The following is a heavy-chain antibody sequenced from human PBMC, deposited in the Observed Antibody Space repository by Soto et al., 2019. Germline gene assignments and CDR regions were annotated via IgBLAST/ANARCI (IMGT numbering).Heavy chain of an antibody. CDR3: ARESHPYYFDY. CDR2: IYYSGST. V-gene: IGHV4-30-4*01. Sequence: SETLSLTCTVSGGSISSGDYYWSWIRQPPGKGLEWIGYIYYSGSTYYNPSLKSRVTISVDTSKNQFSLKLSSVTAADTAVYYCARESHPYYFDYWGQGTLVTVSS. J-gene: IGHJ4*02. CDR1: GGSISSGDYY.